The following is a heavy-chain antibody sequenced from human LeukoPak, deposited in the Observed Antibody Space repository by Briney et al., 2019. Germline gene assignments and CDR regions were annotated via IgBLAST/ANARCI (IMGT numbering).Heavy chain of an antibody. D-gene: IGHD1-26*01. CDR1: GGSISNYY. V-gene: IGHV4-4*07. CDR2: IHSSGST. Sequence: SETLSLTCTVSGGSISNYYWSWIRQSAGKGLEWIGRIHSSGSTNFNPSLRSRVTMSADTSKHQFSLWLTSVTAADTDLYYCARGIATITQDSFDVWGLGTMVTVSS. J-gene: IGHJ3*01. CDR3: ARGIATITQDSFDV.